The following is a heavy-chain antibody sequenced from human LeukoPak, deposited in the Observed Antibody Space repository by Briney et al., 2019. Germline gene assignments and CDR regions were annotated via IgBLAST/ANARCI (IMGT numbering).Heavy chain of an antibody. CDR3: TRDFDP. Sequence: PGGSLRLSCVASGLSFGNYWMDWVRQAPGKGLEWVGNIKQDGSEKYYVDSVKGRFTISRDNAKSSLNLDMNSLRVEDTAIYYCTRDFDPWGQGTLVTVSS. CDR1: GLSFGNYW. V-gene: IGHV3-7*01. J-gene: IGHJ5*02. CDR2: IKQDGSEK.